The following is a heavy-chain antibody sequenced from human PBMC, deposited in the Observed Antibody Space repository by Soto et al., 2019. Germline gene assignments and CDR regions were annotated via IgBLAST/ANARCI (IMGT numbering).Heavy chain of an antibody. Sequence: QVQLVQSGAEVKKPGASVKVSCKASGYTFTSYYMHWVRQAPGQGLEWMGIINPSGGSTSYAQKFQGRVTMNRDTSTSTVYMELSSLRSEDTAVYYCARDVVPAAQHPNNWFDPWGQGTLVTVSS. V-gene: IGHV1-46*01. D-gene: IGHD2-2*01. CDR3: ARDVVPAAQHPNNWFDP. CDR2: INPSGGST. CDR1: GYTFTSYY. J-gene: IGHJ5*02.